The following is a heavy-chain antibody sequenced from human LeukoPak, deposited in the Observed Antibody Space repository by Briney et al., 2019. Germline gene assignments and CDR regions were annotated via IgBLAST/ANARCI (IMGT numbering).Heavy chain of an antibody. V-gene: IGHV1-69*02. Sequence: SVKFSFKASVGTFSSYTISWVRQAPGQGLEWMGRLIPILGIANYAQKFQARVTITADKSTSTAYMELSSLRPEDTAVYHCARAGPSGSSNDYWGQGPLDTVSS. D-gene: IGHD1-26*01. CDR2: LIPILGIA. CDR3: ARAGPSGSSNDY. J-gene: IGHJ4*02. CDR1: VGTFSSYT.